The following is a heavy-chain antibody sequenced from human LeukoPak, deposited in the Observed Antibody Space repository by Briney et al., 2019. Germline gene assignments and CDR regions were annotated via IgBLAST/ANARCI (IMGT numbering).Heavy chain of an antibody. Sequence: GGSLRLSCAASGFTFSSYGMHWVRQAPGKGLEGVAVIWYDGSNKYYADSVKGRFTISRDNSKNTLYLQMSSLRAGDTAVYFCARSPHDYWGQGTLVTVSS. CDR2: IWYDGSNK. CDR1: GFTFSSYG. J-gene: IGHJ4*02. V-gene: IGHV3-33*01. CDR3: ARSPHDY.